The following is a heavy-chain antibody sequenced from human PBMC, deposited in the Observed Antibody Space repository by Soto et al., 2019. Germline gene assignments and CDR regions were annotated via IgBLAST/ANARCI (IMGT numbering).Heavy chain of an antibody. CDR3: ARLGFGELFHPFDY. V-gene: IGHV5-51*01. CDR2: I. J-gene: IGHJ4*02. Sequence: PGESLKISCKGSGYSFTSYWISWVRQMPGKGLEWMGIIYSPSFQGQVTISADKSISTAYLQWSSLKASDTAMYYCARLGFGELFHPFDYWGQGTLVTVSS. CDR1: GYSFTSYW. D-gene: IGHD3-10*01.